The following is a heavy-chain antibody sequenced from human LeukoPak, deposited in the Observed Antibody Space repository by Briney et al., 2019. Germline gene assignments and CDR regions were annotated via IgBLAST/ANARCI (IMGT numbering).Heavy chain of an antibody. J-gene: IGHJ4*02. V-gene: IGHV1-2*02. CDR1: GYTFTGYY. CDR2: INPNSGGT. CDR3: ARVVLSYGRPNYFDY. Sequence: ASVKVSCKASGYTFTGYYMHWVRQAPGQGLEWMGWINPNSGGTNYAQKFQGRVTMTRDTSISTAYMELSRLRSDDTAVYYCARVVLSYGRPNYFDYWGQGTLVTVSS. D-gene: IGHD5-18*01.